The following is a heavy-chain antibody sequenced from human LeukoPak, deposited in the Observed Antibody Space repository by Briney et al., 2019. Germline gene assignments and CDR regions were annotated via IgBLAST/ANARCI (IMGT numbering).Heavy chain of an antibody. J-gene: IGHJ4*02. CDR1: GFTFSSYE. CDR2: IGVSGSTM. V-gene: IGHV3-48*03. Sequence: PGGSLRLSCAASGFTFSSYEMNWVRQAPGKGLEWVSYIGVSGSTMYYADSVKGRFTISRDNAKNSLYLQMNSLRAEDTAVYYCARERYCSSTSCPHGDLDYWGQGTLVSVSS. CDR3: ARERYCSSTSCPHGDLDY. D-gene: IGHD2-2*01.